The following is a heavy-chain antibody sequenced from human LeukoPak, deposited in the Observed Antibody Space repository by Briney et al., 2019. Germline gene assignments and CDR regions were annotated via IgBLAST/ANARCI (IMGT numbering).Heavy chain of an antibody. J-gene: IGHJ5*02. CDR1: RYSISSGYY. D-gene: IGHD6-13*01. Sequence: SQTLSLTCTVSRYSISSGYYWGWIRQPPPKGMAWIGSIYHSGSTYYNPSLKSRVTISVDTSKNQFSLKLSSVTAADTAVYYCARDIAAAGTVWFDPWGQGTLVTVSS. V-gene: IGHV4-38-2*02. CDR3: ARDIAAAGTVWFDP. CDR2: IYHSGST.